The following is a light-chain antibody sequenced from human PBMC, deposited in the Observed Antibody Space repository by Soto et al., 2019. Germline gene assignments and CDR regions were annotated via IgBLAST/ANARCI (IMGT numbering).Light chain of an antibody. CDR1: HSVDST. V-gene: IGKV3D-15*01. CDR3: QQYDKWPLT. CDR2: GAS. J-gene: IGKJ4*01. Sequence: EIVITQSPGTLSVSTGQGATLSCRASHSVDSTLAWYQQKPGQAARLLIFGASSRPTGIPDRLSGSGSVTEFTRTISSLQSEDCAVYYCQQYDKWPLTFGGGTKVDIK.